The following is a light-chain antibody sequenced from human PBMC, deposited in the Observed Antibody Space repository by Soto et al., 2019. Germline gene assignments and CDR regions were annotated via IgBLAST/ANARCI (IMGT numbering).Light chain of an antibody. CDR2: AAS. Sequence: DIQMTQSPSSLSASVGDRVSITCRASQTIISFLNWYQQRPGEPPKLLIYAASSLQSGVPSKFSGSGSGTDFTLTISSLQPEDSAIYYCQQSYKTPWTFGQGTKVEIK. CDR1: QTIISF. V-gene: IGKV1-39*01. CDR3: QQSYKTPWT. J-gene: IGKJ1*01.